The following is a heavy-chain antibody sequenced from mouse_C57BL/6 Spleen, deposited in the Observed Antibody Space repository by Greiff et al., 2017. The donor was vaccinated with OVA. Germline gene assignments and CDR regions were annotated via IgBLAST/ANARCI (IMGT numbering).Heavy chain of an antibody. CDR2: FHPYNDDT. J-gene: IGHJ1*03. Sequence: VQLQQSGAELVKPGASVKMSCKASGYTFTTYPIEWMKQNHGKSLEWIGNFHPYNDDTKYNEKFKGKATLTVEKSSSTVYLELSRLTSDDSAVYYCARGGDYYGSRGDWYFDVWGTGTTVTVSS. CDR3: ARGGDYYGSRGDWYFDV. CDR1: GYTFTTYP. D-gene: IGHD1-1*01. V-gene: IGHV1-47*01.